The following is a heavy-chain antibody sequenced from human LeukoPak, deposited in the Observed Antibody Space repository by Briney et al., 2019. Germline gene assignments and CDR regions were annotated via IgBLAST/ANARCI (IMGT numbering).Heavy chain of an antibody. CDR1: GGSISSYY. CDR2: IYTSGST. V-gene: IGHV4-4*07. D-gene: IGHD3-22*01. CDR3: ARDQAYYDSSGYSLYAFDI. J-gene: IGHJ3*02. Sequence: SETLSLTCTVSGGSISSYYWSWIRQPAGKGLEWIGRIYTSGSTNYNPSLKSRVTMSVDTSKNQFSLKLSSVTAADTAVYYCARDQAYYDSSGYSLYAFDIWGQGTMVTVSS.